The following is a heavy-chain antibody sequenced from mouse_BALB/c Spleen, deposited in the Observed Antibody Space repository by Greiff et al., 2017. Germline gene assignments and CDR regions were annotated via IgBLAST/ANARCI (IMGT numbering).Heavy chain of an antibody. V-gene: IGHV14-4*02. CDR1: GFNIKDYY. J-gene: IGHJ1*01. CDR3: AREGDGNSWYFDV. Sequence: VQLQQSGAELVRSGASVKLSCTASGFNIKDYYMHWVKQRPEQGLEWIGWIDPENGDTEYAPKFQGKATMTADTSSNTAYLQLSSLTSEDTAVYYCAREGDGNSWYFDVWGAGTTVTVSS. D-gene: IGHD2-1*01. CDR2: IDPENGDT.